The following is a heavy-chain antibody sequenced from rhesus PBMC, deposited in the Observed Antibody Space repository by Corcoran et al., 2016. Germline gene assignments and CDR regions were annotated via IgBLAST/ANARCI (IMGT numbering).Heavy chain of an antibody. D-gene: IGHD6-37*01. Sequence: QVQLQESGPGLVQPSETLSLTCAVSGYSISSGYGWSWIRQPPGKGLEWIGYIGGSSGSTNYNPSLKSRVTMSKDTSKNQFSLKLSSVTAADTAVYYCARDGVAGGPPFDYWGQGVLVTVSS. CDR1: GYSISSGYG. J-gene: IGHJ4*01. V-gene: IGHV4-127*01. CDR2: IGGSSGST. CDR3: ARDGVAGGPPFDY.